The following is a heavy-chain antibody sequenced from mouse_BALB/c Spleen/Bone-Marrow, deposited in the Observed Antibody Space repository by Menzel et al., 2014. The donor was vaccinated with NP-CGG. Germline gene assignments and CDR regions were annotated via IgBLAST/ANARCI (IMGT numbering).Heavy chain of an antibody. CDR3: APYYYGSSSFAY. V-gene: IGHV14-3*02. J-gene: IGHJ3*01. Sequence: EVQLVESGAELVKPGASVKLSCTASGFNIKDTYMHWVKQRPEQGLEWIGRIDPANGNTKYDPKFQGKATITADTSSNTASLQLSSLTSEDTAVYYCAPYYYGSSSFAYWGQGTLVTVSA. CDR2: IDPANGNT. CDR1: GFNIKDTY. D-gene: IGHD1-1*01.